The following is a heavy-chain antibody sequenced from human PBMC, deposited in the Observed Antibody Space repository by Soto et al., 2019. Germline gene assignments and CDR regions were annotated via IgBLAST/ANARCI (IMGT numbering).Heavy chain of an antibody. CDR2: INPKSGGP. CDR3: ARSLERYYYGSGSYPGN. CDR1: GYSFTDYH. D-gene: IGHD3-10*01. J-gene: IGHJ4*02. V-gene: IGHV1-2*04. Sequence: GASVKVSCKASGYSFTDYHIHWVRQAPGQGLEWLGRINPKSGGPSTAQKFQGWVTMTTDTSISTASMELTRLTSDHTAVYYCARSLERYYYGSGSYPGNWGQGTLVTVSS.